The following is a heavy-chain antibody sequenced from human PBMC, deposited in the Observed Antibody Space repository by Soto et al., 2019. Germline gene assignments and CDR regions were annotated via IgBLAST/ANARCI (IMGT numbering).Heavy chain of an antibody. J-gene: IGHJ5*02. CDR2: IYYSGST. D-gene: IGHD3-10*01. CDR1: GGSISSYY. Sequence: SETLSLTCTVSGGSISSYYRSWIRQPPGKGLEWIGYIYYSGSTTYNPSLRSRVTISVDTSKNQFSLKLSSVTAADTAVYYCARYGSGSSVWFDPWGQGTLVTVSS. CDR3: ARYGSGSSVWFDP. V-gene: IGHV4-59*01.